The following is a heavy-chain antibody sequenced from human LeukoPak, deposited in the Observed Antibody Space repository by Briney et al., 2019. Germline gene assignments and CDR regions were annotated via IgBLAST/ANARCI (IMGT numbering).Heavy chain of an antibody. Sequence: TSSETLSLTCAVSGYSIRSSNWWGWIRQPPGKGLEWIGYIYYDGSIYYNPSLRSRVTMSVDTSKNQFSLRLNSVTAVDTAVYYCARKPDSRNWFDPWGQGTLVIVSS. V-gene: IGHV4-28*05. J-gene: IGHJ5*02. CDR2: IYYDGSI. CDR3: ARKPDSRNWFDP. D-gene: IGHD6-13*01. CDR1: GYSIRSSNW.